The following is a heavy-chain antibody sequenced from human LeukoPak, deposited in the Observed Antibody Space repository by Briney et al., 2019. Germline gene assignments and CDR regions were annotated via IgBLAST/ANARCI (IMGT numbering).Heavy chain of an antibody. CDR3: ARGAFVVVTASLGY. CDR2: INAGNGNT. CDR1: RYTFTSYA. J-gene: IGHJ4*02. Sequence: ASVKVSCKASRYTFTSYAMHWVRQAPGQRLEWMGWINAGNGNTKYSQKFQGRVTITRDTSASTAYMELSSLRSEGTAVYYCARGAFVVVTASLGYWGQGALVTVSS. D-gene: IGHD2-21*02. V-gene: IGHV1-3*01.